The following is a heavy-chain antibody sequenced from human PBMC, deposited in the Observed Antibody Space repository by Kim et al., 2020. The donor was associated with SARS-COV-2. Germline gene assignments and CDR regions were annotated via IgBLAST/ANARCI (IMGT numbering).Heavy chain of an antibody. CDR2: IYYSGST. CDR1: GGSISSGGYY. Sequence: SETLSLTCTVSGGSISSGGYYWSWIRQHPGKGLEWIGYIYYSGSTYYNPSLKSRVTISVDTSKNQFSLKLSSVTAADTAVYYCARGWLQFQLDYWGQGTLVTVSS. D-gene: IGHD5-12*01. J-gene: IGHJ4*02. V-gene: IGHV4-31*03. CDR3: ARGWLQFQLDY.